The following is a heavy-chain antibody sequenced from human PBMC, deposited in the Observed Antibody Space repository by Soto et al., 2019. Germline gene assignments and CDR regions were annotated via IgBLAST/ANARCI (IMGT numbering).Heavy chain of an antibody. Sequence: PGGSLRLSCTASGFTFRAYYMNWIRQAPGKGLEWVSYISTGGSTIFYADSVKGRFTISRDNDKNSLSLQMDSLRADDTGVYYCAKSGDNYNALDYWGQGTPVTVSS. J-gene: IGHJ4*02. CDR3: AKSGDNYNALDY. CDR2: ISTGGSTI. CDR1: GFTFRAYY. D-gene: IGHD1-1*01. V-gene: IGHV3-11*01.